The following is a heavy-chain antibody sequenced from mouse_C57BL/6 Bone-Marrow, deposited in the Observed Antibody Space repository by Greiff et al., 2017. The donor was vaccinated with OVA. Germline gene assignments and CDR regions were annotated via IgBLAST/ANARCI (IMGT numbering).Heavy chain of an antibody. CDR1: GFNIKDDY. D-gene: IGHD2-4*01. J-gene: IGHJ4*01. V-gene: IGHV14-4*01. Sequence: VQLKESGAELVRPGASVKLSCTASGFNIKDDYMHWVKQRPEQGLEWIGWIDPENGDTEYASKFQGKATITADTSSNTTYLQLRSLTSEDTAVYYCTPLNYDYVPYAMDYWGQGASVTVSS. CDR3: TPLNYDYVPYAMDY. CDR2: IDPENGDT.